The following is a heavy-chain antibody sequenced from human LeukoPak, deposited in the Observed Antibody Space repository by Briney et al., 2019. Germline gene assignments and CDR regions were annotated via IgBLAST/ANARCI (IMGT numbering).Heavy chain of an antibody. CDR1: GFTFSSYA. CDR2: ISGSGGST. V-gene: IGHV3-23*01. CDR3: AKVTLRWELLSYFDY. D-gene: IGHD1-26*01. J-gene: IGHJ4*02. Sequence: GGSLRLSCAASGFTFSSYAMSWVRQAPGKGLEWVSAISGSGGSTYYADSVKGRFTISRDNSKNTLYLQMNSLRAEDTAVYYCAKVTLRWELLSYFDYWGQGTLVTVSS.